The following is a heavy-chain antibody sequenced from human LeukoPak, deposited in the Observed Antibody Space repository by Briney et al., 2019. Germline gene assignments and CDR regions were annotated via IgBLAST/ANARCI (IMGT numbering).Heavy chain of an antibody. D-gene: IGHD3-10*01. V-gene: IGHV4-39*07. J-gene: IGHJ4*02. CDR1: GGSISSSSYY. CDR2: IYYSGST. Sequence: SETLSLTCTVSGGSISSSSYYWGWIRQPPGKGLERIGSIYYSGSTYYNPSLKSRVTISVDTSKNQFSLKLSSVTAADTAVYYCARVKASYYGSGGPFDYWGQGTLVTVSS. CDR3: ARVKASYYGSGGPFDY.